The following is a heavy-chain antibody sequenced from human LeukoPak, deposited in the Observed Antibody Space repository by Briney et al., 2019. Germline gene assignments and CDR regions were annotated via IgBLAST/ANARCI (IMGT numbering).Heavy chain of an antibody. D-gene: IGHD1-26*01. CDR1: GYTFTSYY. J-gene: IGHJ4*02. V-gene: IGHV1-46*01. Sequence: ASVKVSCKASGYTFTSYYMHWVRQAPGQGLEWMGVINPSGGSTSYAQKFQGRVTMTRDTSTSTVYMELSSLRSEDTAVYYCARTREWELFDYWGQGTLVTVSS. CDR2: INPSGGST. CDR3: ARTREWELFDY.